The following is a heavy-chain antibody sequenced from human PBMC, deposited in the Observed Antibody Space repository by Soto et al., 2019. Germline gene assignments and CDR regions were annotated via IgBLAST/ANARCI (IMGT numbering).Heavy chain of an antibody. J-gene: IGHJ4*02. D-gene: IGHD7-27*01. CDR2: IYYSGST. Sequence: LSLTCTVSGGSISSYYWSWIRQPPGKGLEWIGYIYYSGSTNYNPSLKSRVTISVDTSKNQFSLKLSSVTAADTAVYYCARANGGWEFDYWGQGTLVTVSS. CDR1: GGSISSYY. V-gene: IGHV4-59*01. CDR3: ARANGGWEFDY.